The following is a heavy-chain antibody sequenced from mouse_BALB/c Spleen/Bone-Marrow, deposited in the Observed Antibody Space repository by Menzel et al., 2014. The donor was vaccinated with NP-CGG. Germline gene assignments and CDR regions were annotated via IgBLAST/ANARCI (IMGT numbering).Heavy chain of an antibody. CDR1: GDSITSGY. Sequence: VHVKQSGPSLVKPSQTLSLTCSVTGDSITSGYWNWIRKFPGNKLEYMGYISYSGSTYYSPSLKSRISITRDTSKNQYYLQLNSVTTEDTATYYCARGRAMGFAYWGQGTLVTVSA. J-gene: IGHJ3*01. V-gene: IGHV3-8*02. CDR3: ARGRAMGFAY. CDR2: ISYSGST. D-gene: IGHD1-1*02.